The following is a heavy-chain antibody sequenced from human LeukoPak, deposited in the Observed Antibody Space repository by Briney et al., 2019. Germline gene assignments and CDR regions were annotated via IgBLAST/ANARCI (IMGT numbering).Heavy chain of an antibody. V-gene: IGHV1-69*06. CDR2: IIPIFGTA. CDR1: GGTFSSYA. Sequence: GASVKVSCKASGGTFSSYAISWVRQAPGQGLEWMGGIIPIFGTANYAQKFQGRVTITADKSTSTAHMELSSLRSEDTAVYYCARGSGVGSGWAAYYYYMDVWGKGTTVTVSS. J-gene: IGHJ6*03. D-gene: IGHD6-19*01. CDR3: ARGSGVGSGWAAYYYYMDV.